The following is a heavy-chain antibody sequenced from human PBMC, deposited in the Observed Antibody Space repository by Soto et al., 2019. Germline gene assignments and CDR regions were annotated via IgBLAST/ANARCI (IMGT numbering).Heavy chain of an antibody. CDR3: ARGVVPAAIPDYYYYGMDV. J-gene: IGHJ6*02. CDR1: GGTFSSYA. D-gene: IGHD2-2*01. Sequence: ASVKVSCKASGGTFSSYAISWVRQAPGQGLEWMGGIIPIFGTANYAQKFQGRVTITADESTSTAYMELSSLRSEDTAVYYCARGVVPAAIPDYYYYGMDVWGQGTTVTVYS. CDR2: IIPIFGTA. V-gene: IGHV1-69*13.